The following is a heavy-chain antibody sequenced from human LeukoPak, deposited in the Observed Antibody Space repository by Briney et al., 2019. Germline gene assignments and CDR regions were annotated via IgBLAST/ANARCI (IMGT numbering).Heavy chain of an antibody. CDR2: IDTSGST. CDR3: ARGPNCTNGVCYGLYYYYMDV. D-gene: IGHD2-8*01. CDR1: GGSISSGSYY. J-gene: IGHJ6*03. Sequence: PSEALSLTCTVSGGSISSGSYYWSWIRQPAGKGLEWIGRIDTSGSTNYNPSLKSRVTISVDTSKNQFSLKLSSVTAADTAVYYCARGPNCTNGVCYGLYYYYMDVWGKGTTVTVSS. V-gene: IGHV4-61*02.